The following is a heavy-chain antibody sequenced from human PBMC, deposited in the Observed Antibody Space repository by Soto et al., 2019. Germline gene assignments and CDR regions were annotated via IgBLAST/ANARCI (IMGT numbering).Heavy chain of an antibody. CDR1: GGSISSYY. CDR2: IYYSGST. J-gene: IGHJ3*02. V-gene: IGHV4-59*01. D-gene: IGHD2-2*01. CDR3: AREGDIVVVPAAHDAFDI. Sequence: SETLSLTCTVSGGSISSYYWSWIRQPPGKGLEWIGYIYYSGSTNYNPSLKSRVTISVDTSKNQFSLKLSSVTAADTAVYYCAREGDIVVVPAAHDAFDIWGQGTMVTVSS.